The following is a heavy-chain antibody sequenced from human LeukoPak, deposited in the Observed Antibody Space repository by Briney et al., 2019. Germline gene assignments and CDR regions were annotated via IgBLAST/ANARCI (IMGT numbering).Heavy chain of an antibody. CDR1: GFTFSSYA. J-gene: IGHJ4*02. CDR3: AKDNFGSGDGYNFWYDY. V-gene: IGHV3-23*01. D-gene: IGHD5-24*01. CDR2: ISGSGGTT. Sequence: PGGSLRLSCAASGFTFSSYAMNWVRQTPGKGLEWVSDISGSGGTTYYADSVKGRFTVSRDNSKNTLYLQMKSLRAEDTAVYYCAKDNFGSGDGYNFWYDYWGQGTMVTVSS.